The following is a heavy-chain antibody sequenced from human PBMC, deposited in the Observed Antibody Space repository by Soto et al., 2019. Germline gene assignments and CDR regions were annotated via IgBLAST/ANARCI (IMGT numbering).Heavy chain of an antibody. CDR1: GGSISSYY. J-gene: IGHJ6*02. CDR3: ARDNYSTDYYYYGMDV. D-gene: IGHD4-4*01. V-gene: IGHV4-4*07. CDR2: IYTSGST. Sequence: PSETLSLTCTVSGGSISSYYWSWIRQPAGKGLEWIGRIYTSGSTNYNPSLKSRVTMSVDTSKNQFSLKLSSVTAADTAVYYCARDNYSTDYYYYGMDVWGQGTTVTVSS.